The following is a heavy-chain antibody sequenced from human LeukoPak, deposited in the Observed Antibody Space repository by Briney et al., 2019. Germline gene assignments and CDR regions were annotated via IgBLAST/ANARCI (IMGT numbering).Heavy chain of an antibody. D-gene: IGHD6-19*01. Sequence: GESLKISCKGSGYSFTSYWIGWVRQMPGKGLEWMGIIYPGDSDTRYSPSFQGQVTISADKSISTAYLQWSSLKASDTAMYYCARHSPYRGSIAVAGRVYWGQGTLVTVSS. V-gene: IGHV5-51*01. CDR1: GYSFTSYW. CDR2: IYPGDSDT. J-gene: IGHJ4*02. CDR3: ARHSPYRGSIAVAGRVY.